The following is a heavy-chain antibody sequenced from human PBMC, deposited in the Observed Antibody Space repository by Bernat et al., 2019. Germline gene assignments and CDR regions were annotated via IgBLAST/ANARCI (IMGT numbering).Heavy chain of an antibody. Sequence: EVQLLESGGGLVQPGGSLRLSCAASGFTFSSYAMSWVRQAPGKGLEWVSAISGSGGSTYYADSVKGRFTISRDNSKNTLYLQMNSLRAEDTAVYYCAKDREYSQLRYWYFDLWGRGTLVTVSS. D-gene: IGHD5-18*01. J-gene: IGHJ2*01. V-gene: IGHV3-23*01. CDR3: AKDREYSQLRYWYFDL. CDR2: ISGSGGST. CDR1: GFTFSSYA.